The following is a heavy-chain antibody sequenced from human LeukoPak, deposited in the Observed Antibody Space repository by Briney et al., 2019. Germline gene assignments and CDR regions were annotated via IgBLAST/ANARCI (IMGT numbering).Heavy chain of an antibody. D-gene: IGHD4-17*01. V-gene: IGHV4-59*01. J-gene: IGHJ5*02. CDR3: ARGHYDLAP. CDR1: GGSISSNY. Sequence: PWETLSLTCTVSGGSISSNYWSWIRQPPRKGLEWIGYVSSSGSTEYDPSLESRVTISLDTSKNQVSLNLNSVTAADTAIYFCARGHYDLAPWGQGILVTVSS. CDR2: VSSSGST.